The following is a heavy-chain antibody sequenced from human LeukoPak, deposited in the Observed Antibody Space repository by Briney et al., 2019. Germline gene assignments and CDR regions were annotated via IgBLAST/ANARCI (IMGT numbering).Heavy chain of an antibody. CDR1: GGTFSSYA. D-gene: IGHD1-26*01. J-gene: IGHJ4*02. CDR3: AREWPSVGATTYYFDY. V-gene: IGHV1-69*05. Sequence: SVKVSCKASGGTFSSYAISWVRQAPGQGLEWMGGIILIFGTANYAQKFQGRVTITTDESTSTAYMELSSLRSEDTAVYYCAREWPSVGATTYYFDYWGQGTLVTVSS. CDR2: IILIFGTA.